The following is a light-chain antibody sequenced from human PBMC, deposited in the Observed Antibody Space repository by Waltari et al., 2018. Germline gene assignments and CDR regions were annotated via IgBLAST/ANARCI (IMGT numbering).Light chain of an antibody. J-gene: IGKJ3*01. Sequence: DIVMTQTPLSLSVTPGQPAAISCKSSQSLLHRDGKTYLFWYLQKPGQSPQLLIYEVSGRFSGVPDRFSGSGLGTDFTLKISRVEAEDVGVYYCMQGLHPPLTFGPGTKVEIK. CDR1: QSLLHRDGKTY. CDR2: EVS. CDR3: MQGLHPPLT. V-gene: IGKV2-29*02.